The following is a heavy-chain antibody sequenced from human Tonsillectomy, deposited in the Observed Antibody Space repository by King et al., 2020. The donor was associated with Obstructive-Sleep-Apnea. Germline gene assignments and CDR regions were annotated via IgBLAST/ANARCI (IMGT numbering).Heavy chain of an antibody. CDR3: ARFRGGRNGHYYYYGMDV. Sequence: VQLQESGPGLVKPSETLSLTCTVSGGSISSYYWSCIRQPPGKGREWIGYIYYSGSTNYNPSLKSRVTISVDTSKNKFSLKLSAVTAADTAVYYCARFRGGRNGHYYYYGMDVWGQGTTVTVSS. CDR2: IYYSGST. D-gene: IGHD3-10*01. CDR1: GGSISSYY. J-gene: IGHJ6*02. V-gene: IGHV4-59*01.